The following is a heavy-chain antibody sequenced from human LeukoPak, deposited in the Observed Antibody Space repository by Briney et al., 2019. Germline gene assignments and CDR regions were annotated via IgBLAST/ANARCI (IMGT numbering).Heavy chain of an antibody. CDR2: ISGSGGST. CDR3: AKGSSHYDFWSGYSPSSVYFDY. Sequence: GGSPRLSCAASGFTFSSYAMSWVRQAPGKGLEWVSAISGSGGSTYYADSVKGRFTISRDNSKNTLYLQMNSLRAEDTAVYYCAKGSSHYDFWSGYSPSSVYFDYWGQGTLVTVSS. CDR1: GFTFSSYA. J-gene: IGHJ4*02. V-gene: IGHV3-23*01. D-gene: IGHD3-3*01.